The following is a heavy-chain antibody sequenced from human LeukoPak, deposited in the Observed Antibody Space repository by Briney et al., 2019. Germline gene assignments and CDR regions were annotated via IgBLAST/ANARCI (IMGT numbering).Heavy chain of an antibody. CDR2: ISAYNGNT. J-gene: IGHJ5*02. D-gene: IGHD3-16*01. CDR3: ARYDYVWGSENWFDP. CDR1: GYTFTSYG. Sequence: ASVKVSCKASGYTFTSYGISWVRQAPGQGLEWMGWISAYNGNTNYAQKLQGRVTMTTDTSTSTAYMELRSLRSDDTAVYYCARYDYVWGSENWFDPWGQGTLVTVSS. V-gene: IGHV1-18*01.